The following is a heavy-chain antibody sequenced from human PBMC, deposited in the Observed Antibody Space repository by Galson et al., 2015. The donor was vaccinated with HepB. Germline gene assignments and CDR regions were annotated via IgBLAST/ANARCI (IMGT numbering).Heavy chain of an antibody. CDR1: GFTFGSYA. D-gene: IGHD1-26*01. CDR2: ISYDGSNK. J-gene: IGHJ3*02. Sequence: SLRLSCAASGFTFGSYAMHWVRQAPGKGLEWVAVISYDGSNKYYADSVKGRFTISRDNSKNTLYLQMNSLRAEDTAVYYCAKDPFSGSRIADDAFDIWGQGTMVTVSS. CDR3: AKDPFSGSRIADDAFDI. V-gene: IGHV3-30*04.